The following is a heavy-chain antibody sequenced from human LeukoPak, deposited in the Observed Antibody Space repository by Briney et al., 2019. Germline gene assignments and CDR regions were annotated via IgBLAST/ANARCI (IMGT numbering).Heavy chain of an antibody. CDR2: IYYSGST. CDR1: GGSISSSSYY. Sequence: PSETLSLTCTVSGGSISSSSYYWGWIRQPPGKGLEWIGSIYYSGSTYYNPSLKSRVTISVDTSKNQFSLKLSSVTAADTAVYYCARHSYSSSWYGDYYYHYGMDVWGQGTTVTVSS. CDR3: ARHSYSSSWYGDYYYHYGMDV. D-gene: IGHD6-13*01. J-gene: IGHJ6*02. V-gene: IGHV4-39*01.